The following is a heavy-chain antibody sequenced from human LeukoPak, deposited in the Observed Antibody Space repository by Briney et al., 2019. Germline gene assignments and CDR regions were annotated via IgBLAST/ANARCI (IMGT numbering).Heavy chain of an antibody. CDR1: GFTFRNYV. V-gene: IGHV3-30*18. J-gene: IGHJ2*01. CDR2: ISYGGNYK. Sequence: GRSLRLSCAASGFTFRNYVMHWVRQAPGKRLEWVAVISYGGNYKFYADSVKGRFTISRDTSKNTLYLQMNSLRTEDTAMYYCAKADSSDWYNLDLWGGGTGVSVSS. D-gene: IGHD6-19*01. CDR3: AKADSSDWYNLDL.